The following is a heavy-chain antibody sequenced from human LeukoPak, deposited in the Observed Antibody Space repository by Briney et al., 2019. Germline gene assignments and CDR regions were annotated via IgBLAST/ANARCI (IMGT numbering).Heavy chain of an antibody. CDR3: AGAELTAPVYNWNDATHFDY. CDR1: GYTFTGYY. D-gene: IGHD1-1*01. J-gene: IGHJ4*02. Sequence: GASVKVSCKASGYTFTGYYMHWVRQAPGQGLEWMGWINPNSGGTNYAQKFQGWVTMTRDTSISTAYMELSRLRSDDTAVYYCAGAELTAPVYNWNDATHFDYWGQGTLVTVSS. V-gene: IGHV1-2*04. CDR2: INPNSGGT.